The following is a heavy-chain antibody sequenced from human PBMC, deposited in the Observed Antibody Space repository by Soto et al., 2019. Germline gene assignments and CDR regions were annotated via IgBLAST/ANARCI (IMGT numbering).Heavy chain of an antibody. CDR1: GGSMSSSSYY. CDR3: ARGFDILTFGFCLDY. CDR2: MYFSGFYSGST. J-gene: IGHJ4*02. Sequence: KSSETLSLTCTVSGGSMSSSSYYWGWIRQPPGKGLEWIANMYFSGFYSGSTSYNPSLKSRVTISVDTSKNQFSLQVSSVTAADTAVYYCARGFDILTFGFCLDYWGQGTLVTVSS. V-gene: IGHV4-39*01. D-gene: IGHD3-9*01.